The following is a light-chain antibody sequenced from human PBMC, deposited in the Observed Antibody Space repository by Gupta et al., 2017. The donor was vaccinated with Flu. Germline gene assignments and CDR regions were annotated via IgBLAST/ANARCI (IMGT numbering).Light chain of an antibody. CDR3: CSYGSSFTSAV. CDR1: TIDVGTYNL. J-gene: IGLJ2*01. Sequence: QSALTQPASVSGSPGQSITISCTGATIDVGTYNLVSWFQQHPGKAPKLMIYEDTKRPSGASNRFSGSKSGNTASLTIXGXQAEDEXDYYCCSYGSSFTSAVFGGGTKLTVL. V-gene: IGLV2-23*01. CDR2: EDT.